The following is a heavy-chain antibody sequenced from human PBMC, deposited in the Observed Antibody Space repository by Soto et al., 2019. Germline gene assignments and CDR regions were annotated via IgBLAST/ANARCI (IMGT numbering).Heavy chain of an antibody. Sequence: QVQLVQSGAEVKKPGSSVKVSCKASGGTFSSYAISWVRQPPGQGLEWMGGIIPIFGTANYAQKFQGRVTITADKSTSTAYMELSSLRSEDTAVYYCATEIYDILTGYPSPFIYWGQGTLVTVSS. J-gene: IGHJ4*02. CDR2: IIPIFGTA. V-gene: IGHV1-69*06. CDR1: GGTFSSYA. D-gene: IGHD3-9*01. CDR3: ATEIYDILTGYPSPFIY.